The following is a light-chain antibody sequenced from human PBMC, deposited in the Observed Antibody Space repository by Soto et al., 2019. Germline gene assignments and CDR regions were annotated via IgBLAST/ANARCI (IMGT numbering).Light chain of an antibody. V-gene: IGLV2-14*01. CDR1: SSDVGGYNY. Sequence: QSALTQPASVSGSPGQSITISCTGTSSDVGGYNYVSWYQQHPGKAPKLMIYDVSTRPSGVSNRFSGSKSGNTASLTISGLQDDDEADYYCSSYTSSSTLLYVFGTGTKLTVL. CDR2: DVS. J-gene: IGLJ1*01. CDR3: SSYTSSSTLLYV.